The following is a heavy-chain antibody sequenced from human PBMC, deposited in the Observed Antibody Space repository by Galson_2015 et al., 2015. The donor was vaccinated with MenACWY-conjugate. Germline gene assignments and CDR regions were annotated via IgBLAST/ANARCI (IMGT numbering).Heavy chain of an antibody. CDR1: GFTFSSYS. J-gene: IGHJ4*02. D-gene: IGHD6-19*01. CDR3: ARGVTIAVAGTFGY. V-gene: IGHV3-21*01. CDR2: ISSSSSYI. Sequence: SLRLSCAASGFTFSSYSMNWVRQAPGKGLEWVSSISSSSSYIYYADSVKGRFTISRDNAKNSLYLQMNSLRAEDTAVYYCARGVTIAVAGTFGYWGQGTLVTVSS.